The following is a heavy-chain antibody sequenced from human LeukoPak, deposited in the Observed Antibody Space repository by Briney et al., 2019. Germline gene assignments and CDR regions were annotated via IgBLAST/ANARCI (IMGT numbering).Heavy chain of an antibody. D-gene: IGHD1-7*01. CDR3: ARERTGTTPEYNWFDP. CDR2: ISSSSSYI. Sequence: GGSLRPSCAASGFTFSSNSMNCVSQAPGKWLEWVSSISSSSSYIYYAASVKGRFTISRDNAKNSLYLQMNSLRAEDTAVYYCARERTGTTPEYNWFDPWGQGTLVTVSS. CDR1: GFTFSSNS. J-gene: IGHJ5*02. V-gene: IGHV3-21*01.